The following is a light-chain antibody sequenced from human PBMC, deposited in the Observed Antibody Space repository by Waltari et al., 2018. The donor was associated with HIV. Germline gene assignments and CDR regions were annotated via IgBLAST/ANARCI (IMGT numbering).Light chain of an antibody. CDR3: CSSAGRYTFV. CDR1: SSAVGSYTY. J-gene: IGLJ1*01. Sequence: QSALSQPRSVSGSPGQSITISCTGTSSAVGSYTYVSWYQHHPGKAPKLMLYAAMKRPSGVPDRFSGSKSGNTASLTISGLQVEDEADYYCCSSAGRYTFVFGTGTKVTVL. V-gene: IGLV2-11*01. CDR2: AAM.